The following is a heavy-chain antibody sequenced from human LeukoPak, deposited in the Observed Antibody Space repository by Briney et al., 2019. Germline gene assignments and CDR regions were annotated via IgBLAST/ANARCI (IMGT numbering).Heavy chain of an antibody. CDR1: GYTFTGYY. D-gene: IGHD5-24*01. CDR2: INPNSGGT. V-gene: IGHV1-2*02. Sequence: ASVKVSCKASGYTFTGYYMHWVRQAPGQGPEWMGWINPNSGGTNYAQKFQGRVTMTRDTSISTAYMELSRLRSDDTAVYYCARGVGYNKNNNWFDPWGQGTLVTVSS. J-gene: IGHJ5*02. CDR3: ARGVGYNKNNNWFDP.